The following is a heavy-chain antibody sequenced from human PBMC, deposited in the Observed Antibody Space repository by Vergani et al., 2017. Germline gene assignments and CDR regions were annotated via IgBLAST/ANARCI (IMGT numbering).Heavy chain of an antibody. V-gene: IGHV3-72*01. J-gene: IGHJ3*02. D-gene: IGHD2-2*01. Sequence: EVQLVESGGGLVQPGVSLILSFASSVFTFSDHYMDFVLPSPWKGLEWVCRTRNKANSYTTEYAASVKVRFTISRDDSKNSLYLQMNSLKIEDTAVYYCARLGYCSSTTCRQAFDIWGQGTMVTVS. CDR1: VFTFSDHY. CDR2: TRNKANSYTT. CDR3: ARLGYCSSTTCRQAFDI.